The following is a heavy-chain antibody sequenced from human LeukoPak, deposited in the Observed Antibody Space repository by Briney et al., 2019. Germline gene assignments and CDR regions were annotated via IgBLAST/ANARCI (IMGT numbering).Heavy chain of an antibody. D-gene: IGHD3-22*01. J-gene: IGHJ5*02. V-gene: IGHV1-2*02. CDR2: INPNSGGT. Sequence: ASVKVSCKASGYTFTGYYMHWVRQAPGQGLEWMGWINPNSGGTNYAQKFQGRVTMTRDTSISTAYMELNRLRSDDTAVYYCARDLPPYYDSSGYYDWFDPWGQGTLVTVSS. CDR3: ARDLPPYYDSSGYYDWFDP. CDR1: GYTFTGYY.